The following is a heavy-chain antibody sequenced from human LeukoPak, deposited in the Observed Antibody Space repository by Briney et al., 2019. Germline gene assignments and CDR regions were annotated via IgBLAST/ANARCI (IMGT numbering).Heavy chain of an antibody. V-gene: IGHV3-15*01. Sequence: GGSLRLSCAASGFTFSNAWMSWVRQAPGKGLEWVGRIKSKTDGGTTDYAAPVKGRFTISRDDSKNTLYLQMNSLKTEDTAVYYCTTGDQLPPYYYYGMDVWGQGTTVTVSS. CDR1: GFTFSNAW. CDR3: TTGDQLPPYYYYGMDV. CDR2: IKSKTDGGTT. D-gene: IGHD2-2*01. J-gene: IGHJ6*02.